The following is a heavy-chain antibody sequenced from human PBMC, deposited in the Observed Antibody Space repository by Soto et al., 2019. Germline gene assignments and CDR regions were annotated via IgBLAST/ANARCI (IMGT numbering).Heavy chain of an antibody. CDR1: GFTFSSYW. V-gene: IGHV3-7*03. D-gene: IGHD2-2*02. CDR2: IKQDGSEK. Sequence: LRLSCAASGFTFSSYWMSWVRQAPGKGLEWVANIKQDGSEKYYVDSVKGRFTISRDNAKNSLYLQMNSLRAEDTAVYYCARYCSSTSCYIGGAYNWFDPWGQGTLVTSPQ. CDR3: ARYCSSTSCYIGGAYNWFDP. J-gene: IGHJ5*02.